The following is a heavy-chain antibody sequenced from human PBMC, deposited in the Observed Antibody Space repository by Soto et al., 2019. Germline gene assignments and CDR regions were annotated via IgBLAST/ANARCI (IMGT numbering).Heavy chain of an antibody. D-gene: IGHD2-2*01. V-gene: IGHV4-31*03. Sequence: QVQLQESGPGLVKPSQTLSLTCTVSGGSISSGGYYWSWIRQHPGKGLEWIGYIYYSGSTYYNPYLKSRIXXXVXXSKNQFSLKLSSVTAADTAVYYCARSSTSANYFDYWGQGTLVTVSS. J-gene: IGHJ4*02. CDR3: ARSSTSANYFDY. CDR2: IYYSGST. CDR1: GGSISSGGYY.